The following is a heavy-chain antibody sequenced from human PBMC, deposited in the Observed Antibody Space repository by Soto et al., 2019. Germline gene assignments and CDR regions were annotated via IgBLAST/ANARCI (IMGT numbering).Heavy chain of an antibody. CDR1: DFNVTTNH. D-gene: IGHD3-10*01. V-gene: IGHV3-53*01. Sequence: VQLVESGGGLVHPGESLRLSCAASDFNVTTNHMSWVRQAPGKRLEWVSVIFRGGSTYYADSVKGRFTISRDNSKNTLHLHMTSLRAEDTAVYYCATDHTHYYYYYGMDVWGQGTTVTVYS. J-gene: IGHJ6*02. CDR3: ATDHTHYYYYYGMDV. CDR2: IFRGGST.